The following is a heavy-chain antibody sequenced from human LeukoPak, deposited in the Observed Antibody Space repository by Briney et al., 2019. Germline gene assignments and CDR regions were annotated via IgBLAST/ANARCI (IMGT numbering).Heavy chain of an antibody. D-gene: IGHD6-6*01. CDR2: ISWNSGSI. CDR3: AKSRSFRQWGGGPQNSGFDY. J-gene: IGHJ4*02. V-gene: IGHV3-9*01. Sequence: SLRLSCAASGFTFDDYAMHWVRQAPGKGLEWVSGISWNSGSIGYADSVKGRFTISRDNAKNSLYLQMNSLRAEDTALYYCAKSRSFRQWGGGPQNSGFDYWGQGTLVTVSS. CDR1: GFTFDDYA.